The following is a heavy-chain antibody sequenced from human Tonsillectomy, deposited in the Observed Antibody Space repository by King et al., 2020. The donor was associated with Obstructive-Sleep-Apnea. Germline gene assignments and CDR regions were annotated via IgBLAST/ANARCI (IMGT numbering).Heavy chain of an antibody. CDR2: ISWDSGSI. CDR1: GFTFDDYA. D-gene: IGHD2-2*01. J-gene: IGHJ4*02. V-gene: IGHV3-9*01. Sequence: VQLVESGGGLVQPGRSLRLSCEASGFTFDDYAMHWVRQAPGKGLEWVSAISWDSGSIGYADSVKGRFTISSDNAKNSLYLQMNGLRAEDTALYYCAKGKRGSTSWYFDYWGQGTLVTVSS. CDR3: AKGKRGSTSWYFDY.